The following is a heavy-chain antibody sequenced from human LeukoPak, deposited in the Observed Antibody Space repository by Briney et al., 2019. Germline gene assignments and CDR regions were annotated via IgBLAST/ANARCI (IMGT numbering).Heavy chain of an antibody. J-gene: IGHJ3*02. Sequence: GRSLRLSCAASGFTFSSYGMHWVRQAAGKGLEWVAVIWYDGSNEKYADSVRGRFTISRDNSKNTLYLKMKSLRAEDKAVYYCAREILRGFDIWGQGTMVIVSS. CDR2: IWYDGSNE. V-gene: IGHV3-33*01. D-gene: IGHD3-9*01. CDR1: GFTFSSYG. CDR3: AREILRGFDI.